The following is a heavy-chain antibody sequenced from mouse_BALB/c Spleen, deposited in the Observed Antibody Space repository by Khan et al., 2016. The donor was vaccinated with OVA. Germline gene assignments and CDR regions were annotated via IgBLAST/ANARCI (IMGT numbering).Heavy chain of an antibody. D-gene: IGHD2-4*01. CDR2: IWSGGSK. Sequence: QVQLKESGPGLVQPSQSLSITCTVSGFSLTTYGVHWVRQSPGKGLEWLGVIWSGGSKDYNAAFISRLSISKDSSKSQVFFKMNSLQVNDTAIYYCARSYDYDEGLAYWGQGTLITVAA. CDR1: GFSLTTYG. CDR3: ARSYDYDEGLAY. V-gene: IGHV2-2*02. J-gene: IGHJ3*01.